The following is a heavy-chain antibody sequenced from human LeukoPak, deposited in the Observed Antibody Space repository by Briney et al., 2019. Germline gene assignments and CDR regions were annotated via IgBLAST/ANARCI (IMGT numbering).Heavy chain of an antibody. CDR3: AREEVRSFDN. CDR1: GFSFSDYY. J-gene: IGHJ4*02. Sequence: GGSLRLSCAASGFSFSDYYMSWIRQAPGKGLEWVANIKQDGSEKYYMSSVRGRFTISRDNAKNSLYLQMNNVRAEDTAVYYCAREEVRSFDNWGQGTLVTVSS. D-gene: IGHD5-24*01. V-gene: IGHV3-7*03. CDR2: IKQDGSEK.